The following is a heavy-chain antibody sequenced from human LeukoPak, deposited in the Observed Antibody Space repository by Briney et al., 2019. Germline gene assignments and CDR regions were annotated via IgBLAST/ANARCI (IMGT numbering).Heavy chain of an antibody. D-gene: IGHD6-19*01. Sequence: ASVKVSCKASGYTFTGYYMHWVRQAPGQGLEWMGWINPNSGGTNYAQKFQGRVTMTRDTSISTAYMELSRLRSDDTAVYYCAREAPTGIAVAGATYFDYWGQGTLVTVSS. CDR1: GYTFTGYY. J-gene: IGHJ4*02. V-gene: IGHV1-2*02. CDR3: AREAPTGIAVAGATYFDY. CDR2: INPNSGGT.